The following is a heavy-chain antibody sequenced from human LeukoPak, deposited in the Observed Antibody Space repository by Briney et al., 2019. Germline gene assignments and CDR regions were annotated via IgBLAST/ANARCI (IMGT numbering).Heavy chain of an antibody. D-gene: IGHD6-19*01. Sequence: GGSLRLSCAASGFTFDDYGMSWVRQAPGKGLEWVSGINWNGGSTGYADSVMGRFTISRDNAKNSLYLQMNSLRAEDTALYHCARDMSSDWYIVGDYWGQGTLVTVSS. CDR3: ARDMSSDWYIVGDY. CDR2: INWNGGST. V-gene: IGHV3-20*01. CDR1: GFTFDDYG. J-gene: IGHJ4*02.